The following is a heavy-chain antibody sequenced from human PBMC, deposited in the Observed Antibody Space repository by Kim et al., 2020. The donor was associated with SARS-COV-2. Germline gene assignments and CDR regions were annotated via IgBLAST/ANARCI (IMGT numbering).Heavy chain of an antibody. J-gene: IGHJ6*02. CDR3: ARDVSIFALDV. V-gene: IGHV3-20*04. CDR2: ININGDVT. Sequence: GGSLRLSCAAYGFNFQAHGFSWVRQAPGKGLEWVSGININGDVTVYADSVRGRVTVSRDHARNSLYLQMNSLRAEDTALYYCARDVSIFALDVWGQGTTVTVSS. D-gene: IGHD3-3*02. CDR1: GFNFQAHG.